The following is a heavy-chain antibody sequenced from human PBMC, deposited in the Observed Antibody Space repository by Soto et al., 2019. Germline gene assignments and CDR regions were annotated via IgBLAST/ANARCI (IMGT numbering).Heavy chain of an antibody. D-gene: IGHD3-10*02. J-gene: IGHJ5*02. CDR1: GYTFTSYG. CDR3: ARDVRPYAPALRSNWFDP. Sequence: QVQLVQSGAEVKKPGASVKVSCKASGYTFTSYGISWVRQAPGQGLEWMGWISAYNGNTNYAQKLQGRVTMTTDTSTSKDYMELRSLRSDDTAVYYCARDVRPYAPALRSNWFDPWGQGTLVTVSS. CDR2: ISAYNGNT. V-gene: IGHV1-18*01.